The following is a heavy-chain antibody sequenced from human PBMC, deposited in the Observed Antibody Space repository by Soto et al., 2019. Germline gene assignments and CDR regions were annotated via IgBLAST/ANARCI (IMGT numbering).Heavy chain of an antibody. V-gene: IGHV4-59*01. Sequence: QVQLQESGPGLVKPSETLSLTCTVSGGSISSYYWSWIRQPPGKGLEWLGFIFYSGSTSYNPSLKSRVTISIDTSEYQFSLKLNSVTAEDTAVYYCASMIGDPVLSFDSWGQGTLVAVSS. CDR3: ASMIGDPVLSFDS. CDR2: IFYSGST. D-gene: IGHD3-10*02. J-gene: IGHJ5*01. CDR1: GGSISSYY.